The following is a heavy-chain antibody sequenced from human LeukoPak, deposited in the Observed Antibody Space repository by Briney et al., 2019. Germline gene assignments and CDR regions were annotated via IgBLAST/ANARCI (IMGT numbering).Heavy chain of an antibody. CDR2: INPNSGGT. J-gene: IGHJ3*02. D-gene: IGHD3-9*01. Sequence: RASVKVSCKASGYTFTGYYMRWVRQAPGQGLEWMGWINPNSGGTNYAQKFQGRVTMTRDTSISTAYMELSRLRSDDTAVSYCARDPVLRYFDWLSDDAFDIWGQGTMVTVSS. CDR1: GYTFTGYY. V-gene: IGHV1-2*02. CDR3: ARDPVLRYFDWLSDDAFDI.